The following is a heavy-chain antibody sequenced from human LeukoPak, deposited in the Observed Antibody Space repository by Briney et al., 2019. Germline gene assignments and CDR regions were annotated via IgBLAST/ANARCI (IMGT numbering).Heavy chain of an antibody. CDR3: ARSIGYYYTMDV. J-gene: IGHJ6*02. D-gene: IGHD3-22*01. CDR1: GSSFSDYY. Sequence: GGSLRLSCVACGSSFSDYYMSWIRQAPGRGLEWISYISGSGSDLYYADSVKGRFTISRDNANNSLYLQMNSLRAEDTAVYYCARSIGYYYTMDVWGQGTTVTVSS. CDR2: ISGSGSDL. V-gene: IGHV3-11*01.